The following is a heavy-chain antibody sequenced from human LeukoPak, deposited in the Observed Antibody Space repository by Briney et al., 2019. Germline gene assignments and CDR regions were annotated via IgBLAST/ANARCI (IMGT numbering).Heavy chain of an antibody. J-gene: IGHJ5*02. CDR1: GYTFTSYG. Sequence: ASVKVSCKASGYTFTSYGISWVRQAPGQGLEWMGWISAYNGNTNYAQKLQGRVTMTTDTSTSTAYMELRSLRSDDTAVYYCARWLEYSSSSFPWFDPWGQGTLVTVSS. CDR3: ARWLEYSSSSFPWFDP. CDR2: ISAYNGNT. D-gene: IGHD6-6*01. V-gene: IGHV1-18*01.